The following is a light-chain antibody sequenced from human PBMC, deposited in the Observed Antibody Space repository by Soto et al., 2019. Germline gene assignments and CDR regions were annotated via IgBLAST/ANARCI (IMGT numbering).Light chain of an antibody. CDR2: EAS. CDR1: QGISNY. J-gene: IGKJ2*01. Sequence: DIQMTQSPSSLSASVGYRVTITCRASQGISNYVAWYQQKPGKVPTLLIYEASTLQSGVPSRFSGRGSGTDFTLTISSLQPEDVATYFCQNYNSAPYAFGQGTKLEIK. V-gene: IGKV1-27*01. CDR3: QNYNSAPYA.